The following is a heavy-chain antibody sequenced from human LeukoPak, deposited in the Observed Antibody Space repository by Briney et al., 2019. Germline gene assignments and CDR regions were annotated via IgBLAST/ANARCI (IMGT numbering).Heavy chain of an antibody. Sequence: GGSLRLSCAASGLTFSSYSMNWVRQAPGKGLEWVSAISGSGGSTYYADSVKGRFTISRDNSKNTLYLQMNSLRAEDTAVYYCAKVCLSGFWSGYSYYFDYWGQGTLVTVSS. D-gene: IGHD3-3*01. CDR3: AKVCLSGFWSGYSYYFDY. CDR1: GLTFSSYS. J-gene: IGHJ4*02. CDR2: ISGSGGST. V-gene: IGHV3-23*01.